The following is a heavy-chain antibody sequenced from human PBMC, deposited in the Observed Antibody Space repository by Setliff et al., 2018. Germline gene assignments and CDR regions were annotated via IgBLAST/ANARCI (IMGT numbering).Heavy chain of an antibody. D-gene: IGHD4-17*01. CDR1: GGTFSSYA. V-gene: IGHV1-69*10. Sequence: SVKVSCKASGGTFSSYAISWVRQAPGQGLEWMGGIIPILGIANYAQKFQGRVTITADKSTSTAYMGLSSLRSEDTAVYYCAKEGFMGDGDYVITEGWFDPWGQGTLVTVSS. J-gene: IGHJ5*02. CDR2: IIPILGIA. CDR3: AKEGFMGDGDYVITEGWFDP.